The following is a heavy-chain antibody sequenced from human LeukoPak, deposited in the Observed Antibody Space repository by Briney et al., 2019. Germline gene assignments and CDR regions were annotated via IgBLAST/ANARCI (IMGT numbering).Heavy chain of an antibody. Sequence: PSETLSLTCTVSGGSISSYYWSWIRQPPGKGLEWIGYIYYSGSTNYNPSLKSRVTISVDTSKNQFSLKLSSVTAADTAVYYCASTGVVKLGAFDIWGQGTMVPVSS. CDR3: ASTGVVKLGAFDI. CDR1: GGSISSYY. J-gene: IGHJ3*02. D-gene: IGHD6-13*01. CDR2: IYYSGST. V-gene: IGHV4-59*01.